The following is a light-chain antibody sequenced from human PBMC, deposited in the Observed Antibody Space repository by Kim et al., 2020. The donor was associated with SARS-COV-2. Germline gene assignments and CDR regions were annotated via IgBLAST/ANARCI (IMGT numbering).Light chain of an antibody. CDR3: QQSYSTPQT. CDR1: QSISSY. Sequence: ASVGDRVTITCRASQSISSYLNWYQQKPGKAPKLLIYAASSLQSGVPSRFSGSGSGTDFTLAISSLQPEDFATYYCQQSYSTPQTFGQGTKVDIK. CDR2: AAS. V-gene: IGKV1-39*01. J-gene: IGKJ1*01.